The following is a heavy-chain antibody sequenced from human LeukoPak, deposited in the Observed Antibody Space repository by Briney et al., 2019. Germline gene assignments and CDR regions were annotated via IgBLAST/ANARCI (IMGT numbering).Heavy chain of an antibody. D-gene: IGHD3-22*01. V-gene: IGHV3-66*01. J-gene: IGHJ4*02. CDR3: ARDWHYYDLSGHRTGAH. CDR1: GLTVSSNY. Sequence: GGSLRLSGAASGLTVSSNYMRWVRQAPGKGLEWGSLIYSGGSTYYADSVKGGFTISRDNSSNALYLQRSRRRDEETVVYYGARDWHYYDLSGHRTGAHWGQGTLVTVSS. CDR2: IYSGGST.